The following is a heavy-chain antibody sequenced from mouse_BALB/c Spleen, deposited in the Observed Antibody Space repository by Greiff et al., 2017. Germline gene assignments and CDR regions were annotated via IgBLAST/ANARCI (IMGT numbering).Heavy chain of an antibody. V-gene: IGHV5-4*02. CDR1: GFTFSDYY. CDR2: ISDGGSYT. D-gene: IGHD4-1*01. J-gene: IGHJ2*01. Sequence: EVMLVESGGGLVKPGGSLKLSCAASGFTFSDYYMYWVRQTPEKRLEWVATISDGGSYTYYPDSVMGRFTISRDNAKNNLYLQMSSLKSEDTAMYYCARGGWDAYFDYWGQGTTLTVSS. CDR3: ARGGWDAYFDY.